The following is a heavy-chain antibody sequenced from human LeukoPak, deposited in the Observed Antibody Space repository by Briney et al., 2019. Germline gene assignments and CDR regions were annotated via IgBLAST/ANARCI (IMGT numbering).Heavy chain of an antibody. D-gene: IGHD3-3*01. Sequence: GGSLRLSCAASGFTFSNYAMHWVRQAPGKGLEWVAVMSYDGSNRYYADSLKGRFTISRDNSKNTLYLQMNSLGTEDTAVYYCARDRGETYHFSGYYNYCDYWGQGSLVNVSS. CDR1: GFTFSNYA. CDR3: ARDRGETYHFSGYYNYCDY. V-gene: IGHV3-30*04. CDR2: MSYDGSNR. J-gene: IGHJ4*02.